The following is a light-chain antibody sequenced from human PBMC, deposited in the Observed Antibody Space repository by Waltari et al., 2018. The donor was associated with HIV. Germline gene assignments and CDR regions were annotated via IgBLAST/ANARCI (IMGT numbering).Light chain of an antibody. V-gene: IGLV2-14*01. CDR3: SSYTGSSSVV. Sequence: QSVLTQPPSVSGSPGQSITISCTGASSDVGGYNYVSWYQQHPGKAPKLMIYEVSNRPAGVFNRFSGSNSGNTASLTISGLRAEDEADYYCSSYTGSSSVVFGGGTKLTVL. CDR2: EVS. J-gene: IGLJ3*02. CDR1: SSDVGGYNY.